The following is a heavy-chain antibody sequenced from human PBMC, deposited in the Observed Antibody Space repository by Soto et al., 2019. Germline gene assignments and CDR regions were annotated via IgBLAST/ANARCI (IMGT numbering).Heavy chain of an antibody. V-gene: IGHV3-23*01. CDR1: AFTFSSYA. Sequence: EVQLLESGGHLVQPGGSLRLSCAGSAFTFSSYAMSWVRQAPGKGLEWVSAISGSGDITYYADSVKGRFTISRDNSKDTLYLQMDSLRAEDTAIYYCAKDWRTTVASPEYFQHWGQGTLVTVSP. CDR2: ISGSGDIT. J-gene: IGHJ1*01. D-gene: IGHD4-17*01. CDR3: AKDWRTTVASPEYFQH.